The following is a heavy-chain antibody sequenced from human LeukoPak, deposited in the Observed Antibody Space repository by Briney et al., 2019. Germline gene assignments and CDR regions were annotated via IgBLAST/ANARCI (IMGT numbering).Heavy chain of an antibody. CDR1: GFTVSSNY. CDR2: ISGSGGST. Sequence: GGSLRLSCAASGFTVSSNYMSRVRQAPGKGLEWVSAISGSGGSTYYADSVKGRFTISRDNSKNTLYLQMNSLRAEDTAVYYCAKLIAGDYFTLPQYFDYWGQGTLVTVSS. D-gene: IGHD4-17*01. V-gene: IGHV3-23*01. CDR3: AKLIAGDYFTLPQYFDY. J-gene: IGHJ4*02.